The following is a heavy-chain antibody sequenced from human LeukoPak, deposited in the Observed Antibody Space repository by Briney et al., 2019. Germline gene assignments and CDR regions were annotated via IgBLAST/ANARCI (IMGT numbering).Heavy chain of an antibody. J-gene: IGHJ4*02. CDR3: ARTLFFDY. CDR2: INHSGST. Sequence: PSETLSLTCAVYGGSFSGYYWSWIRQPPGKGLEWIGEINHSGSTNYNPSLKSRVTISVDTSKNQFSLKLSSVTAADTAVHYCARTLFFDYWGQGTLVTVSS. V-gene: IGHV4-34*01. CDR1: GGSFSGYY.